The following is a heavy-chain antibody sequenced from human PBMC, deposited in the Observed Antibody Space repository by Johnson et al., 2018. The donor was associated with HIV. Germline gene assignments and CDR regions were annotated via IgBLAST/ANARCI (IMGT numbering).Heavy chain of an antibody. Sequence: QMLLVESGGGLVKPGGSLRLSCAASGFTFSDYYMSWIRQAPGKGLEWVSYISSSGTTIYYADSVQGRFTISRDNAKNSLYLQMNSLRAEDTAVYYCASGWGIAASDAFDIWGQGTMVIVSS. D-gene: IGHD6-13*01. CDR2: ISSSGTTI. V-gene: IGHV3-11*04. CDR1: GFTFSDYY. J-gene: IGHJ3*02. CDR3: ASGWGIAASDAFDI.